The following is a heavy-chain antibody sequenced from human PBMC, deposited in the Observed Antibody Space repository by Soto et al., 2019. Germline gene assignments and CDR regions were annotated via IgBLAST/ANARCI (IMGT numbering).Heavy chain of an antibody. J-gene: IGHJ6*02. V-gene: IGHV3-7*03. CDR1: GFPFNNYY. D-gene: IGHD6-19*01. CDR3: TRGAGGWNYYYAMDV. Sequence: GGSLRLSCAASGFPFNNYYMTWVRQASGKGLEWVASIKEDGNEKYYVDSVKGRFTISRDNDKNSLSLQMNSLRAEDTAVYYCTRGAGGWNYYYAMDVWGPGPTLTVSS. CDR2: IKEDGNEK.